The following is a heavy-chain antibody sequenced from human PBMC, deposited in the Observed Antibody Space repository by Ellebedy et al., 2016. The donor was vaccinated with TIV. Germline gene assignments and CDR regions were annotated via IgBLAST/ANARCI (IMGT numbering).Heavy chain of an antibody. J-gene: IGHJ6*02. CDR1: GFTFSSYG. CDR2: IWYDGSNK. D-gene: IGHD6-6*01. Sequence: GESLKISCAASGFTFSSYGMHWVRQAPGKGLEWVTIIWYDGSNKYYADSVKGRFTISRDNSKSTLYLQVNSLTAEDTAVYYCARRIAARPDYYYAMDVWGQGTTVTVAS. V-gene: IGHV3-33*01. CDR3: ARRIAARPDYYYAMDV.